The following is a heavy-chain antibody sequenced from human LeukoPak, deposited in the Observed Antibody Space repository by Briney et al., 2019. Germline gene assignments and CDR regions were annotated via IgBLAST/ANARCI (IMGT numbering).Heavy chain of an antibody. Sequence: SETLSLTCTVSGGSIRSSSYYWGWIRQPPGKGLDWIGTIYYSGTTYYNPSLKSRVTISVDTSKNQFSLKLSSVTAADTAAYYCARSPLGGSGWYFDYWGQGTLVTVSS. V-gene: IGHV4-39*07. CDR3: ARSPLGGSGWYFDY. D-gene: IGHD6-19*01. CDR1: GGSIRSSSYY. CDR2: IYYSGTT. J-gene: IGHJ4*02.